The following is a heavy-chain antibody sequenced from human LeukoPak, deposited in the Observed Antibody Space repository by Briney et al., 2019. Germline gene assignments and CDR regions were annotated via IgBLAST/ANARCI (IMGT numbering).Heavy chain of an antibody. J-gene: IGHJ4*02. CDR1: GGSISSGDYY. CDR2: IYYSGST. V-gene: IGHV4-30-4*01. Sequence: SETLSLTCTVSGGSISSGDYYWSWIRQPPGKGLEWIGYIYYSGSTYYNPSLKSRVTISVDTSKNQFSLKLSSVTAADTAVYYCAREFVGSGALDYWGQGTLVTVSS. CDR3: AREFVGSGALDY. D-gene: IGHD3-10*01.